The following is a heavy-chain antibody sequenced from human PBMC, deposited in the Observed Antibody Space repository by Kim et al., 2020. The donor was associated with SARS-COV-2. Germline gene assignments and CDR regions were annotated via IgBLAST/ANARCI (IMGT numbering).Heavy chain of an antibody. CDR3: ARGSSGYRGATSYHYFLDV. Sequence: SETLSLTCAVYSGSFSGYYWNWIRQPPGKGLEWIGEINRGGSTKYNPSLESRVTISVDTSKNQVSLKVTSVTAADTAVYYCARGSSGYRGATSYHYFLDV. CDR1: SGSFSGYY. D-gene: IGHD5-12*01. CDR2: INRGGST. V-gene: IGHV4-34*01. J-gene: IGHJ6*03.